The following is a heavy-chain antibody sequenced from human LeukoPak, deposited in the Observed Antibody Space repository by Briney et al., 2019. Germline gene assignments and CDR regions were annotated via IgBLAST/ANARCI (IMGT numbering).Heavy chain of an antibody. D-gene: IGHD2-2*01. CDR2: INGDGSST. V-gene: IGHV3-74*01. J-gene: IGHJ5*02. Sequence: HPGGSLRPSCAASGFTFSGYWMHWVRQAPGKGLVWVSRINGDGSSTTYAGSVKGRFTISRDNARNTLYLQMNTLRAEDTAVYYCARGGAVPANCFDPWGQGTLVTVSS. CDR3: ARGGAVPANCFDP. CDR1: GFTFSGYW.